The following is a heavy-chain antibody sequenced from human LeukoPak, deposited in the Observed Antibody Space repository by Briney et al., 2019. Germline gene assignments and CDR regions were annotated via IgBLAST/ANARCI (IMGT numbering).Heavy chain of an antibody. D-gene: IGHD2-21*02. J-gene: IGHJ4*02. CDR3: ALIVVVTATPSRFDY. CDR1: GYTFTGYY. CDR2: INPNSGGT. Sequence: ASVKVSCKASGYTFTGYYMHWVRQAPGQGLEWMGWINPNSGGTNYAQKFQGRVTMTRDTSISTAYMELSRLRSDDTAVYYCALIVVVTATPSRFDYWGQGTLVTVSS. V-gene: IGHV1-2*02.